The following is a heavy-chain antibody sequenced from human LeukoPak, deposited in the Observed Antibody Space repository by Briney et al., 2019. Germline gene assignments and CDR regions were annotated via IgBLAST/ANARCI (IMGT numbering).Heavy chain of an antibody. J-gene: IGHJ6*03. CDR2: IYYSGST. D-gene: IGHD4-17*01. CDR1: GGSITTSSYY. V-gene: IGHV4-39*07. Sequence: PSETLSLTCTVSGGSITTSSYYWGWIRQPPGKGLEWIGTIYYSGSTYYNPSFKSRVTISVDTSKNQFSLKLSSVTAADTAVYYCARGFGVTTYYYMDVWGKGTTVTVSS. CDR3: ARGFGVTTYYYMDV.